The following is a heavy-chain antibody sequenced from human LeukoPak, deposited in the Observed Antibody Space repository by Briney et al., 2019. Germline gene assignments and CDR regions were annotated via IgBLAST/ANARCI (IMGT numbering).Heavy chain of an antibody. Sequence: GRSLRLSCAASGFTFSSYSMNWVRQAPGKGLEWVSSISSSSSYIYYADSVKGRFTISRDNSKNTLYLQMNSLRAEDTAVYYCARAPDISSWYGNWYFDLWGRGTLVTVSS. J-gene: IGHJ2*01. D-gene: IGHD6-13*01. V-gene: IGHV3-21*04. CDR2: ISSSSSYI. CDR3: ARAPDISSWYGNWYFDL. CDR1: GFTFSSYS.